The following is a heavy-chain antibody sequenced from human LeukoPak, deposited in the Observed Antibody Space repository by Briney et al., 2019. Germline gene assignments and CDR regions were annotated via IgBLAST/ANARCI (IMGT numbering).Heavy chain of an antibody. CDR3: ARIKHNAFFGSGVYFIIDY. V-gene: IGHV2-70*11. D-gene: IGHD3-10*01. Sequence: SGPTLVKPTQTLTLTCTFSGFSLSTSGMCVSWIRQPPGKALEWLARIDWDGDKNYNPSLKTRLTISKDTSKNQVVLTMTDMDPVDTATYYCARIKHNAFFGSGVYFIIDYWGQGTLVTVSS. CDR2: IDWDGDK. J-gene: IGHJ4*02. CDR1: GFSLSTSGMC.